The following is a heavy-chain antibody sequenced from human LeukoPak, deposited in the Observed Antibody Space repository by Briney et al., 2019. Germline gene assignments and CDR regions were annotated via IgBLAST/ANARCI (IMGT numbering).Heavy chain of an antibody. CDR3: AREYYYDKQGDY. V-gene: IGHV3-33*01. D-gene: IGHD3-22*01. J-gene: IGHJ4*02. CDR2: IWYDGTNK. Sequence: GGSLRLSCAASGFIFSSYGMHWVRQAPGKGLEWVAVIWYDGTNKDYADSVKGRFTISRDNAKNSLYLQMNSLRAEDTAVYYCAREYYYDKQGDYWGQGTLVTVSS. CDR1: GFIFSSYG.